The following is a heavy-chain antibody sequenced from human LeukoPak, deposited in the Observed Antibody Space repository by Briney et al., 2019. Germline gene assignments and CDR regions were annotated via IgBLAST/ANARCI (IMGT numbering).Heavy chain of an antibody. D-gene: IGHD2-21*01. J-gene: IGHJ6*03. V-gene: IGHV3-30*02. CDR1: GFTFSSYV. CDR2: IRGDGSNK. CDR3: XXXXXXXXYXAYFXYYYMDV. Sequence: GRALRLSCAASGFTFSSYVMHWVRQAPGKGLEWVAFIRGDGSNKYYADSVKSRFTISRDNSKNTRYLQMSSLRAEETAVYYXXXXXXXXXYXAYFXYYYMDVWGKGTPVTVSS.